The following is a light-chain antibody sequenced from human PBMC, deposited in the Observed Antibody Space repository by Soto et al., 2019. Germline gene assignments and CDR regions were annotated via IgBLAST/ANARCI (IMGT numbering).Light chain of an antibody. CDR3: QQYGDSPFT. V-gene: IGKV3-20*01. CDR2: AAS. CDR1: QTVTVNS. Sequence: EIVLTQSPGTLSLSPGEGATLSCRASQTVTVNSLAWYQQTPGQTPRLLIYAASTRATGILDRFNGSGSGTDFVLTISRLEPEDFAMYYCQQYGDSPFTFGPGTKVDI. J-gene: IGKJ3*01.